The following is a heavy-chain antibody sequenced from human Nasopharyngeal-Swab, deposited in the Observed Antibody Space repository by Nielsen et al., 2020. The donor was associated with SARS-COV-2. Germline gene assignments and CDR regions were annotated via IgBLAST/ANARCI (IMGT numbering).Heavy chain of an antibody. CDR3: ARVFGWELLRDGFDY. V-gene: IGHV3-7*01. CDR1: GFTFSSYW. D-gene: IGHD1-26*01. CDR2: IKQDGSEK. Sequence: GESLKISCAASGFTFSSYWMSWVRQAPGKGLEWVANIKQDGSEKHYVDSVKGRFTISRDNAKNSLYLQMNSLRAEDTAVYYCARVFGWELLRDGFDYWGQGTLVTVSS. J-gene: IGHJ4*02.